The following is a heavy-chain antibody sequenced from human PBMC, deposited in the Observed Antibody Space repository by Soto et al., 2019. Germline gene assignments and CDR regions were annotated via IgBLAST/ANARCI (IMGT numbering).Heavy chain of an antibody. CDR1: GFTFSTYS. CDR3: AREYTAWPLAYGLDV. J-gene: IGHJ6*02. V-gene: IGHV3-21*01. Sequence: PLGSLRLSCVGSGFTFSTYSINWVRQAPGKGLEWVSSISSRSDIYYVDSVKGRFTISRDNAKNSVSLQMNSLRAEDTAVYYCAREYTAWPLAYGLDVWGQGTTVTSP. D-gene: IGHD2-2*02. CDR2: ISSRSDI.